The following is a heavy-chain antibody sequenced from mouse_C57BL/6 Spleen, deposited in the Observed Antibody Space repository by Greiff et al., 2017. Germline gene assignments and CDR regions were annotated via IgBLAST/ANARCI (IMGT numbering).Heavy chain of an antibody. D-gene: IGHD1-1*01. CDR3: ARNPFITTVVALDY. CDR1: GFSLTSYG. J-gene: IGHJ2*01. CDR2: IWSGGST. Sequence: VQLVESGPGLVQPSQSLSITCTVSGFSLTSYGVHWVRQTPGKGLEWLGVIWSGGSTDYNAAFISRLSISKDNSKSQVFFKMNSLQADDTAIYYCARNPFITTVVALDYWGQGTTLTVSS. V-gene: IGHV2-2*01.